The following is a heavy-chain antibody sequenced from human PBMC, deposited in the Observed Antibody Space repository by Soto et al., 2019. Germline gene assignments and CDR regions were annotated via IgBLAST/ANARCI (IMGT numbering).Heavy chain of an antibody. D-gene: IGHD6-13*01. Sequence: PGGSLSLSCTASGFTFGDYAMSWVRQAPGKGLEWVGFIRSKAYGGTTEYAASVKGRFTISRDDSKSIAYLQMNSLKTEDTAVYYCSRGSSSWYEYYFDYWGQGTLVTVSS. CDR2: IRSKAYGGTT. J-gene: IGHJ4*02. CDR1: GFTFGDYA. CDR3: SRGSSSWYEYYFDY. V-gene: IGHV3-49*04.